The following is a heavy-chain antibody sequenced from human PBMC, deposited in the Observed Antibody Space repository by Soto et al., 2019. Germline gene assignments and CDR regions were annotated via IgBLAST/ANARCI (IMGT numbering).Heavy chain of an antibody. CDR1: GGSISSSSYY. CDR3: ATNSGYDADYFDY. Sequence: SETLSLTCTVSGGSISSSSYYWGWIRQPPGKGLEWIGSIYYSGSTYYNPSLKSRVTISVDTSKNQFSLKLSSVTAADTAVYYCATNSGYDADYFDYWGQGTLVTVSS. CDR2: IYYSGST. J-gene: IGHJ4*02. D-gene: IGHD5-12*01. V-gene: IGHV4-39*01.